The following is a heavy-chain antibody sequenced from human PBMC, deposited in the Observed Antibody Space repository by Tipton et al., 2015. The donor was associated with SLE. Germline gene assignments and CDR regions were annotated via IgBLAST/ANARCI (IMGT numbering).Heavy chain of an antibody. D-gene: IGHD3-10*01. CDR1: GDSISSNNFF. Sequence: TLSLTCSVSGDSISSNNFFWTWIRQPAGKGLEWIGRVYGGGTPDYRPSRKSRVSILVDTPKNQFSPRRTPVTAADTAIYYCARGTWFGDLRYNWVDSWGQGILVTVSS. CDR2: VYGGGTP. J-gene: IGHJ5*01. V-gene: IGHV4-61*02. CDR3: ARGTWFGDLRYNWVDS.